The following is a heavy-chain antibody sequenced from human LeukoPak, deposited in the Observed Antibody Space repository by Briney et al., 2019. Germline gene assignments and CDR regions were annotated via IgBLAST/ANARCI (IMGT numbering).Heavy chain of an antibody. CDR3: AKDSIGGNGDSDFDC. D-gene: IGHD2-21*02. CDR2: LNSDGTRK. CDR1: GFSFSSYW. Sequence: PGGSLRLSCTASGFSFSSYWMHWVRQVPGKGLVWVSCLNSDGTRKSYADSVRGRFTISRDNSKNTLQMQMDSLRGEDTAVYFCAKDSIGGNGDSDFDCWGQGTRVTVSS. V-gene: IGHV3-74*01. J-gene: IGHJ4*02.